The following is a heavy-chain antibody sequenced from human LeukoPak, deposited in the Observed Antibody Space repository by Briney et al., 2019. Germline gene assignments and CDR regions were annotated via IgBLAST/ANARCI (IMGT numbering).Heavy chain of an antibody. CDR3: AKILNYYDSSGYSY. J-gene: IGHJ4*02. CDR1: GFTFNNYP. CDR2: ISGSGGST. V-gene: IGHV3-23*01. D-gene: IGHD3-22*01. Sequence: GGSLRLSCAGSGFTFNNYPISWVRQTPGKGLEWVSAISGSGGSTYYADSVKGRFTISRDNSKNTLYLQMNSLRAEDTAVYHCAKILNYYDSSGYSYWGQGTLVTVSS.